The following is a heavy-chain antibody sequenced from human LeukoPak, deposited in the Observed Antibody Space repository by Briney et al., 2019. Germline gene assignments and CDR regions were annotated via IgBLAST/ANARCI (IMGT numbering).Heavy chain of an antibody. CDR3: ARVARCTSCFDVDY. CDR2: FFLKGSA. Sequence: SETLSLTCTVSGYSITSAYYWGWIRQPPGKGLEWIGSFFLKGSAYYNPSLKSRVTISVDTSKNQFSLTLSSVTAADTAVYYCARVARCTSCFDVDYWGQGTLVTVSS. CDR1: GYSITSAYY. V-gene: IGHV4-38-2*02. D-gene: IGHD2-2*01. J-gene: IGHJ4*02.